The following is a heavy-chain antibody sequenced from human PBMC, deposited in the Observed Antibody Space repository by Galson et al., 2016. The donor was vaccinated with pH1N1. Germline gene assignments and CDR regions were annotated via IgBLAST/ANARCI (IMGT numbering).Heavy chain of an antibody. D-gene: IGHD6-13*01. CDR2: VSAINASP. J-gene: IGHJ4*02. Sequence: SVKVSCKASGYTFTAYGTNWVRQAPGQGLEWMGRVSAINASPSYAQKFQGRVTMTSDPSTNTAYMELGSLRSDDTAVYYCARTAAAAYFDYWGQGTLITVSS. CDR3: ARTAAAAYFDY. CDR1: GYTFTAYG. V-gene: IGHV1-18*01.